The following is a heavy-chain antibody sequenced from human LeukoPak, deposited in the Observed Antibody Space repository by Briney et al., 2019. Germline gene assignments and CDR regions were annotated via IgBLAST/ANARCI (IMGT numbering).Heavy chain of an antibody. D-gene: IGHD4-11*01. CDR2: IYYSWST. J-gene: IGHJ5*02. V-gene: IGHV4-59*01. Sequence: SETLSLTCTVYGGSISSYYWSWIRQPPGKGLEWIGYIYYSWSTNYNPSLKSRVTISVDTSKNQFSLKLSSVTAADTAVYYCARDSVRQYNWFDPWGQGTLVTVSS. CDR3: ARDSVRQYNWFDP. CDR1: GGSISSYY.